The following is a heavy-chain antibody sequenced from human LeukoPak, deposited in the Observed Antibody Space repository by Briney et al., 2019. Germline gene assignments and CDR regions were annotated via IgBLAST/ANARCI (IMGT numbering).Heavy chain of an antibody. D-gene: IGHD3-3*01. Sequence: PGGSLRLSCAASGFPVGNTYMSWVRQAPGKGLEWVSVIHDGGTTYYAASVEGRFTIARDNSRNTLSLQMNSLTTEDTAVYYCARIGSPGVAYYGMDVWGQGTTVTVSS. CDR1: GFPVGNTY. CDR2: IHDGGTT. CDR3: ARIGSPGVAYYGMDV. J-gene: IGHJ6*02. V-gene: IGHV3-66*02.